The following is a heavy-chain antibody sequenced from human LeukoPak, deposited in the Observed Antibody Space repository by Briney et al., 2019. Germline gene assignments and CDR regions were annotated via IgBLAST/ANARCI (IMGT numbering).Heavy chain of an antibody. CDR3: PRLDWSNWCFDL. D-gene: IGHD3/OR15-3a*01. V-gene: IGHV4-39*01. Sequence: SETLSLTCAVSGGSISSGSYYWGWIRQPPGKGLEWIGSIYYTGSTYYNPSLKSRVTISVDTSKNQFSLNLSSVTAADTAVYYCPRLDWSNWCFDLWGRGTLVIVSS. CDR2: IYYTGST. CDR1: GGSISSGSYY. J-gene: IGHJ2*01.